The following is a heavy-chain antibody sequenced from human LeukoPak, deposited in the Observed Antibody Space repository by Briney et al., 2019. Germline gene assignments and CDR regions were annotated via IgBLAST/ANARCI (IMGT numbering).Heavy chain of an antibody. CDR1: GFTFSSYS. CDR3: ARAPQGSYPTDY. CDR2: ISSSSSYI. D-gene: IGHD1-26*01. V-gene: IGHV3-21*01. Sequence: AGGSLRLSCAASGFTFSSYSMNWVRQAPGKGLEWVSSISSSSSYIYYADSVKGRFTISRDNAKNSLYLQMNSLRAEDTAVYYCARAPQGSYPTDYWGQGTLVTVSS. J-gene: IGHJ4*02.